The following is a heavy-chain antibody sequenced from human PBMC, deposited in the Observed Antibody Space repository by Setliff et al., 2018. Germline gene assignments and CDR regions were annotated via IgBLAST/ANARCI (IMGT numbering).Heavy chain of an antibody. Sequence: PGESLKISCKASGYIFTNYWIGWVRQMPGKGLEWMGVIYPGDSDTRYSPSFQGQVTISADKSINTAYLQWNSLKASDTAIYFCARRTGFAVAGFDHWGQGTLVTVSS. CDR2: IYPGDSDT. D-gene: IGHD6-19*01. V-gene: IGHV5-51*01. CDR1: GYIFTNYW. J-gene: IGHJ4*02. CDR3: ARRTGFAVAGFDH.